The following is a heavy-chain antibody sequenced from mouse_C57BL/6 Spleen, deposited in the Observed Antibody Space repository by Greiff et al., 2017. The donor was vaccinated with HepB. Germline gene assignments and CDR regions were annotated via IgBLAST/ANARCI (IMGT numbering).Heavy chain of an antibody. J-gene: IGHJ1*03. D-gene: IGHD2-4*01. V-gene: IGHV1-4*01. CDR2: INPSSGYT. Sequence: QVQLQQSGAELARPGASVKMSCKASGYTFTSYTMHWVNQRPGQGLEWIGYINPSSGYTKYNQKFKDKATLTADKSSSTAYMQLSSLTSEDSAVYYCARMGDYGYFDVWGTGTTVTVSS. CDR1: GYTFTSYT. CDR3: ARMGDYGYFDV.